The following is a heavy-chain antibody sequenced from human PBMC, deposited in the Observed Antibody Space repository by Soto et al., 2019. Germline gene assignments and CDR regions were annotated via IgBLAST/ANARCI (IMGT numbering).Heavy chain of an antibody. V-gene: IGHV3-23*01. Sequence: GGSMRLPCAASGFTFSSYAMSWVRQAPGEGLEWVSAISGSGGSTYYADSVKGRFTISRDNSKNTLYLQMNSLRAEDTAVYYYGKGANYYVSDFDYWGQGPLVTVSS. CDR2: ISGSGGST. CDR3: GKGANYYVSDFDY. CDR1: GFTFSSYA. J-gene: IGHJ4*02. D-gene: IGHD3-10*01.